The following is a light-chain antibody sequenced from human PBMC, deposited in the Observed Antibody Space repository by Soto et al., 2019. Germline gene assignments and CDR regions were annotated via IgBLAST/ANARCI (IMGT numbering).Light chain of an antibody. CDR1: QSVENY. CDR2: DTS. Sequence: EIVLTQSPATLSLSPGERATLSCRASQSVENYLAWFQQKRGQAPRLLIYDTSNRAAGIPDRFSGSGSGTDFTLTISSLVHEDFAVYYCHQRYIWPPLTFGGGTKVEIK. CDR3: HQRYIWPPLT. J-gene: IGKJ4*01. V-gene: IGKV3-11*01.